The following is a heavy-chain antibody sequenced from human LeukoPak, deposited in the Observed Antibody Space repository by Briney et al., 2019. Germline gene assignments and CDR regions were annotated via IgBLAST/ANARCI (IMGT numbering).Heavy chain of an antibody. V-gene: IGHV4-34*01. CDR3: AREGDYGDDAGS. CDR2: INHSGST. J-gene: IGHJ4*02. D-gene: IGHD4-17*01. Sequence: SETLSHTCAVYGGSFSGYYWSWIRQPPGKGLESLGEINHSGSTNYNPSLKSGVTISVDTSKNQFSLKLSSVTAADTAVYYCAREGDYGDDAGSWGQGTLVTVSS. CDR1: GGSFSGYY.